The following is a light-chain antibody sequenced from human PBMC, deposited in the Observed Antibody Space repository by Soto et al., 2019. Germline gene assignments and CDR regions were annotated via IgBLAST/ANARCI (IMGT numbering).Light chain of an antibody. Sequence: EIVLTQSPATLSLSPGERATLSCKASQSVNIYLAWYQQKPGQAPRLLIYDTSDRATGVPARFSGSGSGTDFTLTISRLESEDFAVYYCQHRDNWPPRAAFGGGTKVEVK. J-gene: IGKJ4*01. CDR1: QSVNIY. CDR3: QHRDNWPPRAA. CDR2: DTS. V-gene: IGKV3-11*01.